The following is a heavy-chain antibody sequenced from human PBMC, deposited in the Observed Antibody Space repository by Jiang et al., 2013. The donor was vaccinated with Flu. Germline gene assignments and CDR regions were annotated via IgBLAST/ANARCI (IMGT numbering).Heavy chain of an antibody. Sequence: LLKPSETLSLTCAVYGGSFSGYYWSWIRQPPGKGLEWIGEINHSGSTNYNPSLKSRVTISVDTSKNQFSLKLSSVTAADTAVYYCARVGVDTEGPHWGRGTLVTVSS. D-gene: IGHD5-18*01. J-gene: IGHJ2*01. CDR1: GGSFSGYY. CDR2: INHSGST. V-gene: IGHV4-34*01. CDR3: ARVGVDTEGPH.